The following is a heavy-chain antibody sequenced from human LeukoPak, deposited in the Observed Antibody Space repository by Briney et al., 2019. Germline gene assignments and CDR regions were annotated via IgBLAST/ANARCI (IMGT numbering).Heavy chain of an antibody. CDR2: IIPIFGTA. CDR3: AEEAGDGYNYKGYFDY. J-gene: IGHJ4*02. Sequence: ASVKVSCKASGGTFSSYAISWVRQAPGQGLEWMGRIIPIFGTANYAQKFQGRVTITTDESTSTAYMELSSLRSEDTAVYYCAEEAGDGYNYKGYFDYWGLGTLVTVSS. CDR1: GGTFSSYA. V-gene: IGHV1-69*05. D-gene: IGHD5-24*01.